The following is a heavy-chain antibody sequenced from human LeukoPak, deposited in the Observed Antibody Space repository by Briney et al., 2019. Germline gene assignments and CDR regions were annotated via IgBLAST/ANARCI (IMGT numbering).Heavy chain of an antibody. CDR3: ARDRFVPSAADQGYYYYGMGV. D-gene: IGHD6-13*01. Sequence: PGGSLRLSCAASGFTVSSNYMSWVRQAPGKGLEWVSVIYSGGSTYYADSVKGRFPISRDNSKNTLYLQMNSLRAEDTAAYYCARDRFVPSAADQGYYYYGMGVWGQGTTVTVSS. CDR2: IYSGGST. J-gene: IGHJ6*02. CDR1: GFTVSSNY. V-gene: IGHV3-53*01.